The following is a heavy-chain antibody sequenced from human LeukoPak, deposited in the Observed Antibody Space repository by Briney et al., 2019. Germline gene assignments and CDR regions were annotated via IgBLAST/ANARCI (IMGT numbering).Heavy chain of an antibody. CDR2: ISYDGSNK. V-gene: IGHV3-30-3*01. D-gene: IGHD1-1*01. J-gene: IGHJ4*02. CDR3: ARDSATGIFDY. Sequence: GGSLRLSCAASGFTFSSYAMHWVRQAPGKGLEWVAVISYDGSNKYYADSVKGRFTISRDNSKNTLYLQMNSLRAEDTAVHYCARDSATGIFDYWGQGTLVTVSS. CDR1: GFTFSSYA.